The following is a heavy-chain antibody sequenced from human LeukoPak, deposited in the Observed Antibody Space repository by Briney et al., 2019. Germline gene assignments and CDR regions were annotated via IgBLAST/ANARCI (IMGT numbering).Heavy chain of an antibody. CDR3: SRGRDYYDTGGYYREFDY. Sequence: PGGSLRLSCAASGFTFSSYSMNWVRQAPGKGLEWVSSIGSNIGYIYYADSVKGRFTISRDNAKNLVYLQMNSLRAEDTAVYYCSRGRDYYDTGGYYREFDYWGQGTLVTVPS. J-gene: IGHJ4*02. D-gene: IGHD3-22*01. V-gene: IGHV3-21*01. CDR1: GFTFSSYS. CDR2: IGSNIGYI.